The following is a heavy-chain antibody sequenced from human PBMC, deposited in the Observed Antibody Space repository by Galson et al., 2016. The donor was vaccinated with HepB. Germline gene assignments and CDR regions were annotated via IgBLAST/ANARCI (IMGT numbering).Heavy chain of an antibody. J-gene: IGHJ4*02. CDR1: GFTFSRYT. CDR3: AKDNAAWLVDY. V-gene: IGHV3-30-3*01. D-gene: IGHD6-19*01. CDR2: ISSDGSKE. Sequence: SLRLSCAASGFTFSRYTMHWVRQAPGKGLEWVAVISSDGSKEYYADPVKGRFTISRDNSRNTLYLQMNSLRAEDAAVYYCAKDNAAWLVDYWGQGSLVTVSS.